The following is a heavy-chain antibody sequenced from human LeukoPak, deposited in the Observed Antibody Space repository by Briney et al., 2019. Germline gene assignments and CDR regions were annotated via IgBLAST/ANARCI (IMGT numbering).Heavy chain of an antibody. CDR2: ISYDGSNK. D-gene: IGHD1-26*01. CDR1: GFTFSSYA. Sequence: GRSLRLSCAASGFTFSSYAMHWVRQAPGKGLEWVAVISYDGSNKYYADSVKGRITISRDNSKNTLYLQMNSLRAEDTAVYYCARVGSYSYFDYWGQGTLVTVSS. V-gene: IGHV3-30*04. J-gene: IGHJ4*02. CDR3: ARVGSYSYFDY.